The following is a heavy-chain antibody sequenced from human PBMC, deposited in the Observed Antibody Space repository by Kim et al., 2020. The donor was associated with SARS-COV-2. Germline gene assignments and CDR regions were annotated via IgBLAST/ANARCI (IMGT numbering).Heavy chain of an antibody. V-gene: IGHV4-39*07. D-gene: IGHD6-19*01. Sequence: SETLSLTCTVSGGSISSSSYYWGWIRQPPGKGLEWIGSIYYSGSTYYNPSLKSRVTISVDTSKNQFSLKLSSVTAADTAVYYCARIGRGSSGWYEYYFDYWGQGTLVTVSS. CDR1: GGSISSSSYY. CDR3: ARIGRGSSGWYEYYFDY. J-gene: IGHJ4*02. CDR2: IYYSGST.